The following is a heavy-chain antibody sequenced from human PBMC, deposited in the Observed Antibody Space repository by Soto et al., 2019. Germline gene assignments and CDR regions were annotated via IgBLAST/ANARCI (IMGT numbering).Heavy chain of an antibody. CDR1: GGTFSRHS. J-gene: IGHJ6*02. CDR3: ARVVILVPTASTHYYYHMDV. Sequence: QVQMVQSGAEVKKPGSSARVSCKVSGGTFSRHSISWVRQAPGQGLEWMGGIIPIVGTGSYAQKFQGRVTITADEPTTTAYMELSSLRFEDTAVYYCARVVILVPTASTHYYYHMDVWGPGTTVTVSS. V-gene: IGHV1-69*01. CDR2: IIPIVGTG. D-gene: IGHD2-2*01.